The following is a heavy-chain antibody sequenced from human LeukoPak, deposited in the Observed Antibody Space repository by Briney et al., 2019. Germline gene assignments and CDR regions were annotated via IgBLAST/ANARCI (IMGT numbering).Heavy chain of an antibody. D-gene: IGHD3-3*01. J-gene: IGHJ4*02. V-gene: IGHV3-23*01. CDR3: AKDAPYDFWSGYYPWYFDY. CDR2: ISGSGGST. Sequence: QTGGSLRLSCAASGFTFSSYAMSWVRQAPGKGLEWVSAISGSGGSTYYADSVKGRFTISRDNSKNTLYLQMNSLRAEDTAVYYCAKDAPYDFWSGYYPWYFDYWGQGTLVTVSS. CDR1: GFTFSSYA.